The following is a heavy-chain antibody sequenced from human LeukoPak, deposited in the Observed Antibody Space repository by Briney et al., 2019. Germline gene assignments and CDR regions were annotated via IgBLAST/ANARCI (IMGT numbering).Heavy chain of an antibody. Sequence: SETLSLTCTVSGSSISSNSYYWSWIRQPAGKGLEWIGRIYTSGSTDYNPSLKSRVTISKDTSKNEFSLKLSSVTAADTAVYYCARLAELLWFGEFRTIGRRFDPWGQGTLVTVSS. CDR2: IYTSGST. V-gene: IGHV4-61*02. CDR3: ARLAELLWFGEFRTIGRRFDP. D-gene: IGHD3-10*01. J-gene: IGHJ5*02. CDR1: GSSISSNSYY.